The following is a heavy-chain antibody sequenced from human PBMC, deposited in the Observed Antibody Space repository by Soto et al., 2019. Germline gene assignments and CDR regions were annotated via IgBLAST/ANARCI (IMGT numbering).Heavy chain of an antibody. CDR3: ARGGPGARSIRYFDL. D-gene: IGHD3-3*02. CDR2: INHSGST. V-gene: IGHV4-34*01. Sequence: QVQLQQWGAGLLKPSETLSLTCAVYGGSFSGYYWSWIRQPPGKGLEWIGEINHSGSTNYNPSLKSRVTISVDTSKHQFSLKLSSVTAADTAVYYCARGGPGARSIRYFDLWGRGTLVTVSS. J-gene: IGHJ2*01. CDR1: GGSFSGYY.